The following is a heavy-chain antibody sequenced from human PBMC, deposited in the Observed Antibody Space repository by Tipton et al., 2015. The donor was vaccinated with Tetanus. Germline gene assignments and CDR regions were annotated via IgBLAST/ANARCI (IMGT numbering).Heavy chain of an antibody. CDR1: GFIFSSYG. J-gene: IGHJ4*02. Sequence: SLRLSCAASGFIFSSYGIHWVRQAPGKGLEWVAVSWYDGTDDYYADSVKSRFTISRDNSKNTLYLQMNSLRAGDTAVYYCAREAACSGGSCFSGDFDNWGQGTQVTVSS. D-gene: IGHD2-15*01. CDR2: SWYDGTDD. V-gene: IGHV3-33*01. CDR3: AREAACSGGSCFSGDFDN.